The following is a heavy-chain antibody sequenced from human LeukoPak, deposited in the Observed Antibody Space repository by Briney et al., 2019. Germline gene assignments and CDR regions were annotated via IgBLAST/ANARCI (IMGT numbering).Heavy chain of an antibody. CDR1: GFTFSTYW. V-gene: IGHV3-74*03. Sequence: GGSLRLSCAASGFTFSTYWMHWVRQAPGKGLVWVARIRPEGTTTAYADSVKGRFTISRDNAKNTLFLQMNSLSAEDTAVYYCARDLDWILFDYWGQGTLFTVSS. D-gene: IGHD3-9*01. J-gene: IGHJ4*02. CDR2: IRPEGTTT. CDR3: ARDLDWILFDY.